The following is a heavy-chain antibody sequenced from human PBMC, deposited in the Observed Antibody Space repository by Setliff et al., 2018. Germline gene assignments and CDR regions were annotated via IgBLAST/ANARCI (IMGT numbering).Heavy chain of an antibody. V-gene: IGHV1-18*01. CDR1: GYTFTSYG. D-gene: IGHD5-18*01. Sequence: ASVKVSCKASGYTFTSYGINWVRQAPGQGLEWMGWISTSNGNTNYAQKFQGRVTIITDESTSTAYMELSSLTSADTAVYYCAREGVDTRSSTDYRYYMDVWGKGTTVTVSS. CDR3: AREGVDTRSSTDYRYYMDV. J-gene: IGHJ6*03. CDR2: ISTSNGNT.